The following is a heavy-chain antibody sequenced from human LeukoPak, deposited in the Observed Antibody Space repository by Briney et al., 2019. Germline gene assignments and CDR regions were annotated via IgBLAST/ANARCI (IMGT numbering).Heavy chain of an antibody. Sequence: SETLSLTCTVSGGSISSYYWSWIRQPPGQGLEWIGYIYYSGSTNYNPSLKSRVTISVDTSKNQFSLKLSSVTAADTAVYYCARTPITMIPSLYYYGMDVWGQGTTVTVSS. J-gene: IGHJ6*02. CDR3: ARTPITMIPSLYYYGMDV. V-gene: IGHV4-59*08. CDR2: IYYSGST. D-gene: IGHD3-22*01. CDR1: GGSISSYY.